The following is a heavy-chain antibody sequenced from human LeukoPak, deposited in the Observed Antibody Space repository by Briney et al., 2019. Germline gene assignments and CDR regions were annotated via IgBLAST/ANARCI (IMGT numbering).Heavy chain of an antibody. CDR1: GFTFSSYG. CDR3: AKEGYTAIEPDFDY. J-gene: IGHJ4*02. D-gene: IGHD5-18*01. Sequence: AGGSLRLSCAASGFTFSSYGMHWVRQAPGKGLEGVAFIRYDGSNKYYADSVKGRFTISRDNSKNTLYLQMNSLRAEDTAVYYCAKEGYTAIEPDFDYWGQGTLVTVSS. V-gene: IGHV3-30*02. CDR2: IRYDGSNK.